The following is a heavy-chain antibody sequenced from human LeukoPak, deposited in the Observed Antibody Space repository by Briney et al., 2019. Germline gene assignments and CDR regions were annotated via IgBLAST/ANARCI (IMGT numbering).Heavy chain of an antibody. Sequence: AASVKVSCKASGYTFTSYGISWVRQAPGQGLEWMGWISAYNGNTNYAQKLQGRVTMTTDTSTSTAYMELSSLRSEDTAVYYCAKEGATVVTPIKNWGQGTLVTVSS. J-gene: IGHJ4*02. CDR1: GYTFTSYG. CDR3: AKEGATVVTPIKN. V-gene: IGHV1-18*01. CDR2: ISAYNGNT. D-gene: IGHD4-23*01.